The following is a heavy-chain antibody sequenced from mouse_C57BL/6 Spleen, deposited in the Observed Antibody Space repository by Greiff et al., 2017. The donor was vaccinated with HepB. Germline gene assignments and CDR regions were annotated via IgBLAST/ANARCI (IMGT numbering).Heavy chain of an antibody. CDR1: GFTFSNYW. CDR2: IRLKSDNYAT. Sequence: EVKVVESGGGLVQPGGSMKLSCVASGFTFSNYWMNWVRQSPEKGLEWVAQIRLKSDNYATHYAESVKGRFTISRDDSKSSVYLQMNNLRAEDTGIYYCTEGSTTWGGYYFDYWGQGTTLTVSS. J-gene: IGHJ2*01. CDR3: TEGSTTWGGYYFDY. V-gene: IGHV6-3*01. D-gene: IGHD2-14*01.